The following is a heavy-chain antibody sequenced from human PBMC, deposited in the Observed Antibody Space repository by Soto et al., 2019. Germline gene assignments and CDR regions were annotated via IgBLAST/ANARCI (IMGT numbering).Heavy chain of an antibody. J-gene: IGHJ6*02. CDR2: ISYDGSNK. CDR1: GFTFSSYA. D-gene: IGHD2-15*01. Sequence: GGSLRLSCAASGFTFSSYAMHWVRQAPGKGLEWVAVISYDGSNKYYADSVKGRFTISRDNSKNTLYLQMNSLRAEDTAVYYCAKDLGSGEASSPPYYYYGMDVCGQGTTVTGS. CDR3: AKDLGSGEASSPPYYYYGMDV. V-gene: IGHV3-30-3*01.